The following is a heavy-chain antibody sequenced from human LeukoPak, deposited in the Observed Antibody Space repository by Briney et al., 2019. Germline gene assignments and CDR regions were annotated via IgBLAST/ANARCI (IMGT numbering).Heavy chain of an antibody. V-gene: IGHV4-59*12. Sequence: SETLSLTCTVSGGSISSYYWSWIRQPPGKGLEWIGYIYYSGSTNYNPSLKSRVTISVDTSKNQFSLQLNSVTPEDTAVYYCARVGREAAGNLYNWFDPWGQGTLATVSS. J-gene: IGHJ5*02. CDR1: GGSISSYY. D-gene: IGHD6-13*01. CDR3: ARVGREAAGNLYNWFDP. CDR2: IYYSGST.